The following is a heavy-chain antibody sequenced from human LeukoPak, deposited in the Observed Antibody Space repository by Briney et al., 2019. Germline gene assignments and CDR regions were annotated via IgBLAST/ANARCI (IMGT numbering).Heavy chain of an antibody. V-gene: IGHV4-4*07. Sequence: SETLSLTCTVSGGSISTYYWSWIRQPAGKGLEWIGRFYTGGSTNYNPSLKSRVTMSVDTSKNQFSLKLSSVTAADTAVYYCVRYQLPTQAFDIWGRGTMVTVSS. CDR1: GGSISTYY. CDR3: VRYQLPTQAFDI. J-gene: IGHJ3*02. CDR2: FYTGGST. D-gene: IGHD2-2*01.